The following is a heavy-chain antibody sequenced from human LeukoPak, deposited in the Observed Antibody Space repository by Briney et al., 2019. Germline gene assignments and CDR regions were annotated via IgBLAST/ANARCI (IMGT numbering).Heavy chain of an antibody. D-gene: IGHD6-13*01. Sequence: SETLSLTCTVCGGSLSSYYWTWIRQHPGKGLEWIGDIYSSGYTDYNPSLNSRVTISLDMSKNQFSLKLSSVTAADTAVYYCARGPYSSSWSGVYYYYMDVWAKGTTVTVSS. J-gene: IGHJ6*03. CDR3: ARGPYSSSWSGVYYYYMDV. CDR1: GGSLSSYY. V-gene: IGHV4-59*01. CDR2: IYSSGYT.